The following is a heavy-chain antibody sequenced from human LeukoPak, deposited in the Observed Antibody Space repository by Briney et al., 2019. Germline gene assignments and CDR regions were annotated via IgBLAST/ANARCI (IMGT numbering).Heavy chain of an antibody. Sequence: GASVKVSCKASGYTFTSYGISWVRQAPGQGLEWMGWISAYNGNTNYAQKLQGRVTMTTDTSTSTAYMELRSLRPDDTAVYYCARDRTYYGYVWGSSYWYFDLWGRGTLVTVSS. J-gene: IGHJ2*01. D-gene: IGHD3-16*01. V-gene: IGHV1-18*01. CDR2: ISAYNGNT. CDR1: GYTFTSYG. CDR3: ARDRTYYGYVWGSSYWYFDL.